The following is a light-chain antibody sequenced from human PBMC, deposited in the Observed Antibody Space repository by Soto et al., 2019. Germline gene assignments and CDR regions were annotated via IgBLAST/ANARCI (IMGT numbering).Light chain of an antibody. Sequence: DVQMTQSPSSVSASVGDRVTITCRASQGVSTWLAWYQQKPGKAPNLLICTASSLQSGVPSRFSGSGSGTSFTLTVSSLQPEEFGTYYCQQTTTFPLSCGGGTKVEI. V-gene: IGKV1D-12*01. CDR3: QQTTTFPLS. CDR2: TAS. CDR1: QGVSTW. J-gene: IGKJ4*01.